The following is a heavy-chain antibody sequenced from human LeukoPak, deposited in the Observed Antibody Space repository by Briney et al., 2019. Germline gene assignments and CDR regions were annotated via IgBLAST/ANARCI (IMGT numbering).Heavy chain of an antibody. V-gene: IGHV1-8*03. CDR3: ARDAAPYCDSDCYVFDI. Sequence: ASVKVSCKASGYTFTSYDINWVRQATGQGLEWMGWMNPNSGNTGYAQKFQGRVTITRNTSISTAYMELSSLRSEDTAVYYCARDAAPYCDSDCYVFDIWGQGTLVTVSS. CDR1: GYTFTSYD. J-gene: IGHJ3*02. D-gene: IGHD2-21*01. CDR2: MNPNSGNT.